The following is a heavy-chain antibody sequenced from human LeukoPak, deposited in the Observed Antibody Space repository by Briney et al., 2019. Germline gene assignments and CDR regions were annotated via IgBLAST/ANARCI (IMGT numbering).Heavy chain of an antibody. V-gene: IGHV4-34*01. CDR3: ARDRLMVRGVSNWFDP. Sequence: PSETLSLTCAVYGGSFSGYYWSWIRQPPGKGLEWIGEINHSGSTNYNPSLKSRVTISVDTSKNQFSLKLSSVTAADTAVYYCARDRLMVRGVSNWFDPWGQGTLVTVSS. J-gene: IGHJ5*02. CDR1: GGSFSGYY. CDR2: INHSGST. D-gene: IGHD3-10*01.